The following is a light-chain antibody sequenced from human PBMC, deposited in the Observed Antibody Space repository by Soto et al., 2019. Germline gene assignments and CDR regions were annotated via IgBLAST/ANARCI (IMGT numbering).Light chain of an antibody. J-gene: IGKJ5*01. CDR2: AAS. V-gene: IGKV1-39*01. CDR3: QQSYSFTIT. Sequence: DIERRQPRLSLSASVVNRVTMTCRASQTISRFLNWYQHKPGKATKLLIYAASTLQSGVTARFSGSGSGTDLTLIISSLQPEDCATYYCQQSYSFTITVGQGP. CDR1: QTISRF.